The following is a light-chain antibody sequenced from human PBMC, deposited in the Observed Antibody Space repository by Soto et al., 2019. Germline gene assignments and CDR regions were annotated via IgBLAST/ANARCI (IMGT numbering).Light chain of an antibody. CDR3: AAWDDSLNGSYV. Sequence: VLTQPPSASGTPGQRVTISCSGSSSNIGSNTVNWYQQLPGTAPKLLIYSNNQRPSGVPDRFSGSKSGTSASLAISGLQSEDEADYYCAAWDDSLNGSYVFGTGTKVTVL. CDR2: SNN. CDR1: SSNIGSNT. J-gene: IGLJ1*01. V-gene: IGLV1-44*01.